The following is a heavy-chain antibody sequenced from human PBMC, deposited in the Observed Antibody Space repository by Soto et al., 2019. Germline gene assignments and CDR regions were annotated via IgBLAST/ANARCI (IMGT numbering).Heavy chain of an antibody. CDR1: GFTFSSYS. D-gene: IGHD2-15*01. CDR2: ISSSSSYI. Sequence: GGSLRLSCAASGFTFSSYSMNWVRQAPGKGLEWVSSISSSSSYIYYADSVKGRFTISRDTAKNSLYLQMNSLRAEDTAVYYCARDSIYCSGGSCYPIDAFDIWGQGTMVTVSS. CDR3: ARDSIYCSGGSCYPIDAFDI. J-gene: IGHJ3*02. V-gene: IGHV3-21*01.